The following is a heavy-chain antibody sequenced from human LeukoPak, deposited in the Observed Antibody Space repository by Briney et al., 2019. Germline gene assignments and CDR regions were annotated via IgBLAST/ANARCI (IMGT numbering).Heavy chain of an antibody. CDR2: IWYDGSNK. CDR1: GFTFSSYG. Sequence: GGSLRLSCAASGFTFSSYGMHWVRQAPGKGLEWVAVIWYDGSNKYYADSVKGRFTISRDNSKNTLYLQMNSLRAEDTAVYYCARGRHCSSTSCYKFGGMIDYWGQGTLVTVSS. V-gene: IGHV3-33*01. J-gene: IGHJ4*02. CDR3: ARGRHCSSTSCYKFGGMIDY. D-gene: IGHD2-2*02.